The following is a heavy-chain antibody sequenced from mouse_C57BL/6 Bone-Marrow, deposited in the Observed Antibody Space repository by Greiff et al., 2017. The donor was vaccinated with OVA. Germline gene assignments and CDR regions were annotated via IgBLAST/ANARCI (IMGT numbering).Heavy chain of an antibody. CDR3: ARHPTY. CDR1: VFTFSDYY. V-gene: IGHV5-12*01. Sequence: DVKLVESGGGLVQPGGSLKLSCAASVFTFSDYYMYWVRQTPEKRLEWVAYISNGGGSTYYPDTVKGRFTISRDNAKNTLYLQMSRLKSEDTAMYYCARHPTYWGQGTLVTVSA. J-gene: IGHJ3*01. CDR2: ISNGGGST.